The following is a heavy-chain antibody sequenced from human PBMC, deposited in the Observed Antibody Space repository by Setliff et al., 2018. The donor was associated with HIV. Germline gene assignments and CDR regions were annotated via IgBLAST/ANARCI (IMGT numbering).Heavy chain of an antibody. CDR2: IAHDGGTP. Sequence: GGSLXXXXAASGITFSTNAMHWVRQVPGKGLKWVAVIAHDGGTPYYADSVLGXXXXSRDNSKNTLDLQMNSLSVDDTAIYYCARGHRTSDAFDVWGXGTMVTVSS. V-gene: IGHV3-30*03. J-gene: IGHJ3*01. CDR3: ARGHRTSDAFDV. D-gene: IGHD2-2*01. CDR1: GITFSTNA.